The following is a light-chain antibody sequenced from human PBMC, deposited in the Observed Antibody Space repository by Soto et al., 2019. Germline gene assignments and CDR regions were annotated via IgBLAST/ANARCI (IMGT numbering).Light chain of an antibody. J-gene: IGKJ1*01. CDR1: QSVSSY. CDR2: DAS. Sequence: EIVLTQSPATLSLSPGERATLSCRASQSVSSYLAWYQHKPGQAPRLLIYDASKRATGIPARFSGSGSGTDFTLTSSSLEPEDFAVYYCQQRSNWPPTWTCGQGTKVEVK. CDR3: QQRSNWPPTWT. V-gene: IGKV3-11*01.